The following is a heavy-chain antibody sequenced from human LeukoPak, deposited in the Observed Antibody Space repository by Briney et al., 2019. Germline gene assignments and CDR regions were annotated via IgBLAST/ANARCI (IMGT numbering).Heavy chain of an antibody. CDR2: ISSDGSST. CDR3: ARDYGEGGYYFDY. Sequence: PGGSLRLSCAASGFTFSTYWMHWVRQAPGKGLVWLSRISSDGSSTNYADSVKGRFTISRDNAKNTLCLQMNSLRAEDTAVYYCARDYGEGGYYFDYWGQGTLVTVSS. V-gene: IGHV3-74*01. D-gene: IGHD4-17*01. CDR1: GFTFSTYW. J-gene: IGHJ4*02.